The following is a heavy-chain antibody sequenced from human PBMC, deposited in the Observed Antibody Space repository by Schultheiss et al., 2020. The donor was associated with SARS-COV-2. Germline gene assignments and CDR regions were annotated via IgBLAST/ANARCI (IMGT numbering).Heavy chain of an antibody. CDR3: ARGTYYYDSSGLGY. Sequence: GESLKISCAASGFTFSDYYMSWIRQAPGKGLEWVSAISGSGGSTYYADSVKGRFTISRDNSKNTLYLQMNSLRAEDTAVYYCARGTYYYDSSGLGYWGQGTLVTVSS. CDR1: GFTFSDYY. V-gene: IGHV3-23*01. CDR2: ISGSGGST. J-gene: IGHJ4*02. D-gene: IGHD3-22*01.